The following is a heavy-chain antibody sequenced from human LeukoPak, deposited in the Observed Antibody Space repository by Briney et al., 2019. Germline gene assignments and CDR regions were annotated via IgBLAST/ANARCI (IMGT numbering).Heavy chain of an antibody. CDR2: IYYSGST. CDR3: ARNYDYSNYNSDAFDI. J-gene: IGHJ3*02. CDR1: GGSISSYY. D-gene: IGHD4-11*01. V-gene: IGHV4-59*01. Sequence: SETLSLTCTVSGGSISSYYWSWIRQPPGKGLEWIGYIYYSGSTNYNPSLKSRVTISVDTSKNQFSLKLSSVTAADTAVNYCARNYDYSNYNSDAFDIWGQGTMVTVSS.